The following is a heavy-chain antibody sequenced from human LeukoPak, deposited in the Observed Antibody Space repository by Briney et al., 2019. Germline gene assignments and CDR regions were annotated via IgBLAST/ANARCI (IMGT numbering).Heavy chain of an antibody. CDR2: ISYDGSNK. J-gene: IGHJ6*02. Sequence: GGSLRLSCAASGFTFSSYAMHWVRQAPGKGLEWVAVISYDGSNKYYADSVKGRFTISRDNSKNTLYLQMNSLRAEDTAVYYCARDPILTGWLHYYGMDVWGHGTTVTVSS. CDR1: GFTFSSYA. D-gene: IGHD3-9*01. V-gene: IGHV3-30-3*01. CDR3: ARDPILTGWLHYYGMDV.